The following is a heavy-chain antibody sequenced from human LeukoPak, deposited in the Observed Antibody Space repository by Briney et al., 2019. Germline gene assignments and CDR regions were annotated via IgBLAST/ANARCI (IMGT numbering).Heavy chain of an antibody. CDR1: GGSISSSSYY. CDR3: ARDSGNGYSGYEPPPI. CDR2: IYYSGST. J-gene: IGHJ4*02. V-gene: IGHV4-39*07. Sequence: SETLSLTCTVSGGSISSSSYYWGWIRQPPGKGLEWIGSIYYSGSTCYNPSLKSRVTISVDTSKNQFSLKLSSVTAADTTVYYCARDSGNGYSGYEPPPIWGQGTLVTVSS. D-gene: IGHD5-12*01.